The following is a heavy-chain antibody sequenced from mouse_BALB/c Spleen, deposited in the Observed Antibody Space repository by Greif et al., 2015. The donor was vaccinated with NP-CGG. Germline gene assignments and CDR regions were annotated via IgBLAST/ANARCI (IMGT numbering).Heavy chain of an antibody. D-gene: IGHD2-10*02. J-gene: IGHJ4*01. Sequence: QVQLQQPGPGLVQPSQSLSITCTVSGFSLTSYGVHWVRQSPGKGLEWLGVIWSGGSTDYNAAFISRLSISKDNSKSXVFFKMNSLQANDTAIYYCARNDRYGNFYAMDYWGQGTSVTVSS. CDR3: ARNDRYGNFYAMDY. CDR1: GFSLTSYG. V-gene: IGHV2-2*02. CDR2: IWSGGST.